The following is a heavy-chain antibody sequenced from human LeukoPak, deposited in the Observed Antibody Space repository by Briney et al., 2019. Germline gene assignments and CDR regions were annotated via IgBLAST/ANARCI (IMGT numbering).Heavy chain of an antibody. J-gene: IGHJ4*02. Sequence: SETLSLTCAVYGGSFSGYYWSWIRQPPGKGLEWIGEINHSGSTNYNPSLKSRVTISVDTSKNKFSLKLSSVTAADTAVYYCAREGHGFDYWGQGTLVTVSS. V-gene: IGHV4-34*01. CDR3: AREGHGFDY. CDR2: INHSGST. CDR1: GGSFSGYY.